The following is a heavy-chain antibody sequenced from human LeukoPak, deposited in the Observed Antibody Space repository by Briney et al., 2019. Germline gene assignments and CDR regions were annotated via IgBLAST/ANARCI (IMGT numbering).Heavy chain of an antibody. CDR3: AREGCSSTSCPTPYYYYYMDV. CDR1: GYTFTGYY. D-gene: IGHD2-2*01. J-gene: IGHJ6*03. V-gene: IGHV1-18*04. Sequence: ASVKVSCKASGYTFTGYYMHWVRQAPGQGLEWMGWISAYNGNTNYAQRLQGRVTMTTDTSTSTAYMELRSLRSDDTAVYYCAREGCSSTSCPTPYYYYYMDVWGKGTTVTVSS. CDR2: ISAYNGNT.